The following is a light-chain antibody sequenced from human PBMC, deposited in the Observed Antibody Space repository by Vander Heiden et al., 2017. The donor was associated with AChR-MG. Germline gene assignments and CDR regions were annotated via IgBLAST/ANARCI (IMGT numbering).Light chain of an antibody. CDR2: QDS. CDR3: QAWDSSTVV. V-gene: IGLV3-1*01. CDR1: KVGDKY. Sequence: SSELTQPPSVSVSPGQTASITCSGDKVGDKYAGWYQQKPGQPPVLVIYQDSKRPSGIPERFSGSNTGNTATLTISGTQARDEADYYCQAWDSSTVVFGGGTKLTVL. J-gene: IGLJ2*01.